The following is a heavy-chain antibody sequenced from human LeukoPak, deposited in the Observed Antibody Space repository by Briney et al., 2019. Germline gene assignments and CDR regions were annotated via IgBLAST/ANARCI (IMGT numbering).Heavy chain of an antibody. J-gene: IGHJ4*02. CDR3: ARDQRIVGATSGSDY. CDR2: INPNSGGT. D-gene: IGHD1-26*01. CDR1: GYTFTSYG. Sequence: GASVKVSCKASGYTFTSYGISWVRQAPGQGLEWMGWINPNSGGTNYAQKFQGRVTMTRDTSISTAYMELSRLRSDDTAVYYCARDQRIVGATSGSDYWGQGTLVTVSS. V-gene: IGHV1-2*02.